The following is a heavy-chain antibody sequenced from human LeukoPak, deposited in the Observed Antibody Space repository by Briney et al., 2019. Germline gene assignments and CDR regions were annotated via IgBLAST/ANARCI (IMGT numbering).Heavy chain of an antibody. Sequence: GGSLRLSCAASGFPFSSYSMTWVRQAPGKGLEWVANIKPDGTTKFYVDSVKGRFTIPRDNALNSLYLQMNSLRAEDTAIYYCARSIPYGTTWYGRSDYWGQGTLVTVSS. D-gene: IGHD6-13*01. CDR3: ARSIPYGTTWYGRSDY. V-gene: IGHV3-7*03. CDR2: IKPDGTTK. J-gene: IGHJ4*02. CDR1: GFPFSSYS.